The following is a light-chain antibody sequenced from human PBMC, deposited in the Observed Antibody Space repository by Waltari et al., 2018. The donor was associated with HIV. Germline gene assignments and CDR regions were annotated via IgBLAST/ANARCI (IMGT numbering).Light chain of an antibody. Sequence: QSALTQPAPVPGPPGQSITISCNATEVDIGSMTVVSWYQQFPGRAPQLIIYGGSIRSSRVSHRFSASNSGKTASLTISGLQTADEAIYYCCAYVGTLTPAFGGGTQLTVL. CDR1: EVDIGSMTV. V-gene: IGLV2-23*01. CDR2: GGS. J-gene: IGLJ3*02. CDR3: CAYVGTLTPA.